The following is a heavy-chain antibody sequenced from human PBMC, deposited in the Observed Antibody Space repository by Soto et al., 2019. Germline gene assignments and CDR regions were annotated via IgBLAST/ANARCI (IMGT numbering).Heavy chain of an antibody. J-gene: IGHJ4*02. CDR2: IKSKTDGGTT. CDR3: TTDLFALCIAVAGTFDY. V-gene: IGHV3-15*01. Sequence: LRLSCAASGFTFSNAWMSWVRQAPGKGLEWVGRIKSKTDGGTTDYAAPVNGRFTISRDDSKTTLYLQMNSMKTEDTAVYYCTTDLFALCIAVAGTFDYWGQGTLATVSS. CDR1: GFTFSNAW. D-gene: IGHD6-19*01.